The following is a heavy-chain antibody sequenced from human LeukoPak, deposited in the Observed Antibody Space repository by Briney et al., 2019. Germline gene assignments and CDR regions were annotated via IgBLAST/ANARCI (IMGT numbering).Heavy chain of an antibody. Sequence: ASVKVSCKASVGTFSSYAISWVRQAPGQGLEWMGGIIPIFGTANYAQKFQGRVTITADESTSTAYMELSSLRSEDTAVYYCARDSTSVRGAAPDYWGQGTLVTVSS. V-gene: IGHV1-69*01. CDR1: VGTFSSYA. D-gene: IGHD3-10*01. CDR2: IIPIFGTA. J-gene: IGHJ4*02. CDR3: ARDSTSVRGAAPDY.